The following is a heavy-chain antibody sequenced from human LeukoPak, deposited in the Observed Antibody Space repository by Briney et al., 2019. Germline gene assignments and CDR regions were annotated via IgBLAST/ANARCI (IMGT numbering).Heavy chain of an antibody. J-gene: IGHJ6*03. CDR3: ARVGYYPDYYMDV. V-gene: IGHV4-38-2*02. CDR2: IFQSGST. Sequence: PSETLSLTCTVSGYSISSGYYWGWIRQPPGKGLEWIGTIFQSGSTYYNPSLRSRVTMSVDTSKNQFSLKLSSVTAADTAVYYCARVGYYPDYYMDVWGKGTTVTVSS. D-gene: IGHD2-21*01. CDR1: GYSISSGYY.